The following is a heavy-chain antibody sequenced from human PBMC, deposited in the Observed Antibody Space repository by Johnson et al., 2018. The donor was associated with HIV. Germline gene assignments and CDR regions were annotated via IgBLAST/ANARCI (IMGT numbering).Heavy chain of an antibody. CDR3: ARDISYDSSASQGAFDI. CDR2: INWNGGST. D-gene: IGHD3-22*01. J-gene: IGHJ3*02. CDR1: GFTFDDYG. Sequence: VQLVESGGGVVRPGGSLRLSCAASGFTFDDYGMSWVRQAPGKGLEWVSGINWNGGSTGYADSVKGRFTISRDNAKNSLHLQMNSLRAEDTALYYCARDISYDSSASQGAFDIWGQGTMVTVSS. V-gene: IGHV3-20*04.